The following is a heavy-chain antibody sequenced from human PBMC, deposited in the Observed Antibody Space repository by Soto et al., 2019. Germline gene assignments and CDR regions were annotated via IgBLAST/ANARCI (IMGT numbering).Heavy chain of an antibody. CDR2: IQSGGST. J-gene: IGHJ6*03. CDR1: GFSVNSKY. V-gene: IGHV3-66*01. Sequence: EVQLVESGGDLVQPGGSLRLSCAASGFSVNSKYMSWVRQAPGKGLEWVSLIQSGGSTYYAGSVKGRYTISRDFSENTLFLQINSLRVEDKAVYYCTRYDVHCNVVRCYGVHTDVWGKGTAVTVS. D-gene: IGHD2-15*01. CDR3: TRYDVHCNVVRCYGVHTDV.